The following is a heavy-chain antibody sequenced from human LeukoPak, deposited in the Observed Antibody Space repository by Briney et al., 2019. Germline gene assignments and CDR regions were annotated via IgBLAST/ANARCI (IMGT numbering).Heavy chain of an antibody. J-gene: IGHJ4*02. CDR2: IYYSGST. D-gene: IGHD6-19*01. Sequence: SETLSLTCTVSGGSISSYYWSWIRQPPGKGWKWIGYIYYSGSTNYNPSLKSRVTISVDTSKNQFSLKLSSVTAADTAVYYCARSSGWYSGYDYWGQGTLVTVSS. CDR1: GGSISSYY. CDR3: ARSSGWYSGYDY. V-gene: IGHV4-59*01.